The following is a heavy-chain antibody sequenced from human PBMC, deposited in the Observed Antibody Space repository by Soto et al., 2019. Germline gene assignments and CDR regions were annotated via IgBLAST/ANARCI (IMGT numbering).Heavy chain of an antibody. CDR2: INHSGST. CDR3: ARSGSGSYYPFDY. J-gene: IGHJ4*02. V-gene: IGHV4-34*01. D-gene: IGHD3-10*01. CDR1: GGSFSGYY. Sequence: SETLSLTCAVYGGSFSGYYWSWIRQPPGKGLEWIGEINHSGSTNYNPSLKSRVTISVDTSKNQFSLKLSSVTAADTAVYYCARSGSGSYYPFDYWGQGTLVTVSS.